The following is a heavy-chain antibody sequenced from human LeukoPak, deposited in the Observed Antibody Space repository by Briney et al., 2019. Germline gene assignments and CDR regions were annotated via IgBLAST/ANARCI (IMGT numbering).Heavy chain of an antibody. CDR1: GGSFSGYY. V-gene: IGHV4-34*01. CDR2: INHSGST. CDR3: ASFLWFGDAPNFDY. Sequence: SETLSLTCAVYGGSFSGYYWSWIRQPPGKGLEWIGEINHSGSTNYNPSLKSRVTISVDTSKNQFSLKLSSVTAADTAVYYCASFLWFGDAPNFDYWGQGTLVTVSS. D-gene: IGHD3-10*01. J-gene: IGHJ4*02.